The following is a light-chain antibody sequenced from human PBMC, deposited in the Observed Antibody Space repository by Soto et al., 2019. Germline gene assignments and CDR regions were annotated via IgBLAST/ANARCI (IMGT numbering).Light chain of an antibody. V-gene: IGLV1-40*01. CDR1: SSNIGAGYD. J-gene: IGLJ2*01. CDR3: QSYDSSPF. Sequence: QSVLTQPPSVSGATGQRVTISCTGSSSNIGAGYDVHWYQQLPGTAPKLLIYGNSNRPSGVPDRFSGSKSGTSASLAITGLQAEDEADYYCQSYDSSPFFGGGTKLTVL. CDR2: GNS.